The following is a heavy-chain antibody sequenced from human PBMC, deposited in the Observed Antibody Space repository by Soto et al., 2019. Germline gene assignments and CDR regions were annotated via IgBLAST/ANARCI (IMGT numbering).Heavy chain of an antibody. D-gene: IGHD3-10*01. CDR3: TREGSAPYYYYGMDA. Sequence: QVQLEQSAPEVKKPGASVKVSCKASGYTFTTYGISWVRQAPGQGLEWLGWINTHNGNTNYAQNLQGRVIMTADTSTSTASMELRSLRSDDTAIYYCTREGSAPYYYYGMDAWGQGTTVTVSS. CDR1: GYTFTTYG. V-gene: IGHV1-18*01. J-gene: IGHJ6*02. CDR2: INTHNGNT.